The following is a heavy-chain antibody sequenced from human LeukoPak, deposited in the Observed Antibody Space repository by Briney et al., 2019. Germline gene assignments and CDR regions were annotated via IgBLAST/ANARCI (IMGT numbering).Heavy chain of an antibody. CDR1: VFTFSEYY. CDR2: INPKTGDT. CDR3: ARAGEDSTGHYDVFHI. Sequence: ASVRVSCTSSVFTFSEYYIHWVRQAPEQGPEWMGWINPKTGDTDSAQKFQGRVTLTSDSSIGTASMDLSGLTPADTAMYYCARAGEDSTGHYDVFHIWGQGTMVTVSS. V-gene: IGHV1-2*02. D-gene: IGHD3-22*01. J-gene: IGHJ3*02.